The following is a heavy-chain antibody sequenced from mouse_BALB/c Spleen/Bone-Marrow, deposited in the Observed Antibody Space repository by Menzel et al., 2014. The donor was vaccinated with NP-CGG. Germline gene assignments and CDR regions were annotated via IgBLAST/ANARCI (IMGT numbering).Heavy chain of an antibody. Sequence: EVMLVESGGGLVKPGGSLKLSCAASGFTFSSYAMSWVRQTPEKSLEWVASISSGGSTYYPDSVKGRFTISRDNARNILYLQMSSLRSEDTAMYYCARGYDGYYGFAYWGQGTLVTVSA. V-gene: IGHV5-6-5*01. J-gene: IGHJ3*01. CDR2: ISSGGST. CDR3: ARGYDGYYGFAY. D-gene: IGHD2-3*01. CDR1: GFTFSSYA.